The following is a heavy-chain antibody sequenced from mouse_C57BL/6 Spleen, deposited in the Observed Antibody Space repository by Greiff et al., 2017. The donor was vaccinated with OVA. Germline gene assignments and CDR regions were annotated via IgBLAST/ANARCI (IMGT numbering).Heavy chain of an antibody. V-gene: IGHV1-80*01. CDR3: ARKGDWDDYAMDY. Sequence: VKLQESGAELVKPGASVKISCKASGYAFSSYWMNWVKQRPGKGLEWIGQIYPGDGDTNYNGKFKGKATLTADKSSSTAYMQLSSLTSEDSAVYFCARKGDWDDYAMDYWGQGTSVTVSS. J-gene: IGHJ4*01. CDR2: IYPGDGDT. D-gene: IGHD4-1*01. CDR1: GYAFSSYW.